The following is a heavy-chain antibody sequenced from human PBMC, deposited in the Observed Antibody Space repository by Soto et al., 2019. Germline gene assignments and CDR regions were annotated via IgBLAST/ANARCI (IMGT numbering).Heavy chain of an antibody. CDR2: INPNSGGT. D-gene: IGHD4-17*01. Sequence: ASVKVSCKASGYTFTGYYMHWVRQAPGQGLEWTGWINPNSGGTNYAQKFQGWVTMTRDTSISTAYMELSRLRSDDTAVYYCARDGGSNYGRDGGAFDIWGQGTMVTVSS. CDR3: ARDGGSNYGRDGGAFDI. CDR1: GYTFTGYY. V-gene: IGHV1-2*04. J-gene: IGHJ3*02.